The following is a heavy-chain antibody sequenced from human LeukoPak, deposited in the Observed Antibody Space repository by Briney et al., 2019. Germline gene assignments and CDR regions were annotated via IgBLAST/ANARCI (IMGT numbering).Heavy chain of an antibody. CDR1: GGTFSSYA. CDR2: IIPIFGTA. CDR3: ARPHYYYDSSGYYIY. Sequence: GSSVKVSCKASGGTFSSYAISWVRQAPGQGLEWMGGIIPIFGTANYAQKFQGRVTITADESTSTAYMELSSLRSEDTAVYYCARPHYYYDSSGYYIYWGQGTLVTVSS. V-gene: IGHV1-69*01. D-gene: IGHD3-22*01. J-gene: IGHJ4*02.